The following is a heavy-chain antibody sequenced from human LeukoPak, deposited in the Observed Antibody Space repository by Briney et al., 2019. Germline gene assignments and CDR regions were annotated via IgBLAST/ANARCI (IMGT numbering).Heavy chain of an antibody. CDR2: IYTSGST. CDR3: ARLTPLWFGELSPIDY. J-gene: IGHJ4*02. CDR1: GGSISSYY. Sequence: SETLSLTCTVSGGSISSYYWSWIRQPAGKGLEWIGRIYTSGSTNYNPSLKSRVTMSVDTSKDQFSLKLSSVTAADTAVYYCARLTPLWFGELSPIDYWGQGTLVTVSS. V-gene: IGHV4-4*07. D-gene: IGHD3-10*01.